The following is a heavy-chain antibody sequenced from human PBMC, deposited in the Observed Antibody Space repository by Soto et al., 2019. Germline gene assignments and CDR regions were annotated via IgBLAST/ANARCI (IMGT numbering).Heavy chain of an antibody. D-gene: IGHD1-1*01. CDR2: INPDGRAI. J-gene: IGHJ4*02. Sequence: PGGSLRLSCAASAFSFSTSWMHWVRQAPGEGLVWVSRINPDGRAINYADSVKGRFTISRDNAKNTLYLQMNILRVEETAVYFCATAGIYRFDNRSMGTLVTVSS. CDR3: ATAGIYRFDN. V-gene: IGHV3-74*01. CDR1: AFSFSTSW.